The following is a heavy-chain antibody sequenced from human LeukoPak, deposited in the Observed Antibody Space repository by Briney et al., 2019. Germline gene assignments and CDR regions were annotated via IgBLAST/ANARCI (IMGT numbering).Heavy chain of an antibody. CDR1: GYTFTSYY. V-gene: IGHV1-46*01. J-gene: IGHJ4*02. Sequence: ASVKVSCKASGYTFTSYYMHWVRQAPGQGLEWMGIINPSGGSTSYAQKFQGRVTMTRDTSASTAYMELSSLRSEDTAVYYCARDRTSYYDSRGYTFDYWGQGTLVIVSS. D-gene: IGHD3-22*01. CDR2: INPSGGST. CDR3: ARDRTSYYDSRGYTFDY.